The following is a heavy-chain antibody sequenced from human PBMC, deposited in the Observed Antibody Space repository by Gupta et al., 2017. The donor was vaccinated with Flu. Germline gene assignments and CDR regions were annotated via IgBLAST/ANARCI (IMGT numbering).Heavy chain of an antibody. CDR2: INHFGST. CDR3: AGYSSGWYFNY. D-gene: IGHD6-19*01. CDR1: GGSFSDYY. V-gene: IGHV4-34*01. Sequence: QVQLQQWGAGLLKPSETLSLTCAVSGGSFSDYYWTWIRQSPGKGLEWIGEINHFGSTNYRPPLKSRVTMSVDTSKSQFSLKMSAVTAADTAVYYCAGYSSGWYFNYWGRGTLVTVFS. J-gene: IGHJ4*02.